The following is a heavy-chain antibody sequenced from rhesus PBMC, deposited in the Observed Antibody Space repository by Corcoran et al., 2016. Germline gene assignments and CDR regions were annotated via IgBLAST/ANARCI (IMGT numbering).Heavy chain of an antibody. CDR2: IDGKKADT. D-gene: IGHD3-3*01. CDR1: GGSISGYY. J-gene: IGHJ2*01. V-gene: IGHV4-81*01. Sequence: QVQLQESGPGLVKPSETLSLPCTVSGGSISGYYWSWIRQPPGKGLEGLGNIDGKKADTNYNPSPNIRVTISKDTSKNQFSLTLSSVTAADTAVYYCARESPYYNIWTGYVRYFDLWGPGTPITISS. CDR3: ARESPYYNIWTGYVRYFDL.